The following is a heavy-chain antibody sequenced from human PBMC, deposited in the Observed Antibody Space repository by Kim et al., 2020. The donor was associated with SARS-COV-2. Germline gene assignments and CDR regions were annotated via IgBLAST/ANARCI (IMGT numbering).Heavy chain of an antibody. CDR1: GFDFDTFA. J-gene: IGHJ6*02. D-gene: IGHD2-15*01. V-gene: IGHV3-23*01. CDR3: ARDHQSHAYLVAMDV. CDR2: ITAHNVDM. Sequence: GGSLRLSCEGSGFDFDTFAITWVRQAPGKGLEWVSRITAHNVDMYYANSVKGRFTTSRDNSKAYLQMKGLRGEDTAMDYSARDHQSHAYLVAMDVWGQG.